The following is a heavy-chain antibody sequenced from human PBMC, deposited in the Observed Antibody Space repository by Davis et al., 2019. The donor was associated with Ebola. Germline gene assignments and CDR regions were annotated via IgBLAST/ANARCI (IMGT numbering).Heavy chain of an antibody. Sequence: SETLSLTCAVSGGSISSSNWWSWVRQPPGKGLEWIGEIYHSGRTNYNPSLKSRVSISVDKSKNQFSLKLSSVTAADTAVYYCARSYYDFWSGGYYYYYGMDVWGQGTTVTVSS. CDR3: ARSYYDFWSGGYYYYYGMDV. D-gene: IGHD3-3*01. CDR1: GGSISSSNW. CDR2: IYHSGRT. V-gene: IGHV4-4*02. J-gene: IGHJ6*02.